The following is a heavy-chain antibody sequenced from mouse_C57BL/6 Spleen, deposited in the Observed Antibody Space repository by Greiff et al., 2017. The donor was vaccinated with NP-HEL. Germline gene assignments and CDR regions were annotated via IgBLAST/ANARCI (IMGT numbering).Heavy chain of an antibody. V-gene: IGHV1-55*01. CDR2: IYPGSGST. Sequence: QVQLQQPGAELVKPGASVKMSCKASGYTFTSYWITWVKQRPGQGLEWIGDIYPGSGSTNYNEKFKSKATLTVDTSSSTAYMQLSSLTSEDSAVYYCAREGTGTYRFDYWGQGTTLTVSS. CDR3: AREGTGTYRFDY. D-gene: IGHD4-1*01. J-gene: IGHJ2*01. CDR1: GYTFTSYW.